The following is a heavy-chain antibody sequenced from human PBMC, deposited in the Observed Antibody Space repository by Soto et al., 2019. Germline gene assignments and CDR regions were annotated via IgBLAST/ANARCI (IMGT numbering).Heavy chain of an antibody. D-gene: IGHD2-15*01. CDR1: GFTFSSYA. V-gene: IGHV3-30*04. Sequence: HPGGSLRLSCAASGFTFSSYALGPPGSRQGAGVGGSYINKYYADSVKGRFTISRDNSKNTLYLQMNSLRAEDTAVYYCARDGCSGGSCYYYYYGMDVWGQGTTVTVSS. J-gene: IGHJ6*02. CDR2: INK. CDR3: ARDGCSGGSCYYYYYGMDV.